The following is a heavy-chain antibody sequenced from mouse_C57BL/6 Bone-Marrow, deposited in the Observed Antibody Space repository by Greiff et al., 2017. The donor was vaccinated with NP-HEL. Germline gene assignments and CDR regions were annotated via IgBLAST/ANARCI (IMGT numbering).Heavy chain of an antibody. V-gene: IGHV1-4*01. CDR3: ARALYYPGAY. J-gene: IGHJ3*01. CDR1: GYTFTSYT. D-gene: IGHD1-1*01. Sequence: VQLQQSGADLARPGASVKMSCKASGYTFTSYTMHWVKQRPGQGLEWIGYINPSSGYTKYNQTFKNKATLTADKSSSTAYMQLSSLTSEDSAVYYCARALYYPGAYWGQGTLVTVSA. CDR2: INPSSGYT.